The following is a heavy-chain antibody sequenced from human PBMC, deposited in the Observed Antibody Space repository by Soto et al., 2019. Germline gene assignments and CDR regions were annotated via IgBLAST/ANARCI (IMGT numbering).Heavy chain of an antibody. Sequence: GGSLRLSCAASGFTFSDYDMSWIRQAPGKGLEWVSYISSSSSYTNYADSVKGRFTISRDNAKNSLYLQMNSLRAEDTAVYYGARANQQPVTLFECWGQGTMVTVSS. J-gene: IGHJ4*02. CDR2: ISSSSSYT. V-gene: IGHV3-11*06. CDR1: GFTFSDYD. CDR3: ARANQQPVTLFEC. D-gene: IGHD6-13*01.